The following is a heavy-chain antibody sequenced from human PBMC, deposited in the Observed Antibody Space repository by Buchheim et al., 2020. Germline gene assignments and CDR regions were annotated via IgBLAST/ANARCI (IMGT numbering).Heavy chain of an antibody. V-gene: IGHV1-69*01. CDR2: IIPIFGTA. D-gene: IGHD4-23*01. CDR1: GGTFSSYA. J-gene: IGHJ4*02. Sequence: QVQLVQSGAEVTKPRPSVKVSCKASGGTFSSYAISWVRQAPGQGLEWMGGIIPIFGTANYAQKFQGRVTITADESTSTAYMELNILRSEDTPVYYCASRRGGNWRPFDYWGQGTL. CDR3: ASRRGGNWRPFDY.